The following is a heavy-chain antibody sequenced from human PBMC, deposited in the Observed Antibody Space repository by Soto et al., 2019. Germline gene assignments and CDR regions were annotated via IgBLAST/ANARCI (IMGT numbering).Heavy chain of an antibody. CDR3: ASFPVIPGRDSPLIFDY. CDR1: GGSISTSNL. CDR2: VYRTGST. Sequence: SETLSLTCAVSGGSISTSNLLSWVRQPPGKGLEWIGEVYRTGSTNYNPSLESRLTISVDTSKNQFSLKLTSVTAADTAVYYCASFPVIPGRDSPLIFDYWGQGTLVTVSS. V-gene: IGHV4-4*02. D-gene: IGHD3-22*01. J-gene: IGHJ4*01.